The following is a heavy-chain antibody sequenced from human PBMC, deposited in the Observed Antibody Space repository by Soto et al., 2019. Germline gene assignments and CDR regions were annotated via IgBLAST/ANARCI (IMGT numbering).Heavy chain of an antibody. CDR2: ITGGGST. D-gene: IGHD5-12*01. J-gene: IGHJ4*02. CDR1: GFSFNYA. CDR3: AKDAGYNSGWSPVSD. Sequence: DVQLLESGGGLVQPGGSLRLSCVVSGFSFNYAIIWVRQAPGKGQEWASVITGGGSTEYAASVKGRFTISSDNSKNTVHRKMTTLRAEETAMYYCAKDAGYNSGWSPVSDWGQGTLVTVS. V-gene: IGHV3-23*01.